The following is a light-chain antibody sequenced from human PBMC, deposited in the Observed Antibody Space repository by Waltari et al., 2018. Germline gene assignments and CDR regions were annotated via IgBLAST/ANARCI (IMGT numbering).Light chain of an antibody. Sequence: DIQMTQSPSSLSASVGDRVTITCRASQSISSYLNWYQQKPGKAPKLLIYAASSLQSGVPSRFSGSGSGTDFPLTISSLQPEEFATYYCQQSYSTPRTFGQGTTVEIK. CDR3: QQSYSTPRT. CDR1: QSISSY. CDR2: AAS. V-gene: IGKV1-39*01. J-gene: IGKJ1*01.